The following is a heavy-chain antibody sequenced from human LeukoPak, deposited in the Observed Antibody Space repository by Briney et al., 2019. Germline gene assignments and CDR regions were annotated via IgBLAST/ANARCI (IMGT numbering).Heavy chain of an antibody. V-gene: IGHV3-30*18. Sequence: GGSLRLSCVSSGFTFSNYGMHWVRRVPGKGLEWVAVISYDGNKKYYADSVKGRFTISRDNSKNTLYLQMDSLRAEDTAVYYCAKGGYYERPWYFDYWGQGTLVTVSS. CDR1: GFTFSNYG. CDR2: ISYDGNKK. CDR3: AKGGYYERPWYFDY. J-gene: IGHJ4*02. D-gene: IGHD3-22*01.